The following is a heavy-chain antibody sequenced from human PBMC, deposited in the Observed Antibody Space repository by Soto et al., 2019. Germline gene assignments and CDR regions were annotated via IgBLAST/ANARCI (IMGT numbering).Heavy chain of an antibody. J-gene: IGHJ6*02. CDR2: ISYDGSHK. CDR1: GFTFTNAW. CDR3: AKRRGDHSNYSWGIDV. V-gene: IGHV3-30*18. Sequence: PGGSLRLSCAASGFTFTNAWFNWVRQAPGKGLVWVTVISYDGSHKYYADSVKGRFTISRDNSKNTVYLEMNSLRDEDTAVYYCAKRRGDHSNYSWGIDVWGQGTTVTVSS. D-gene: IGHD4-4*01.